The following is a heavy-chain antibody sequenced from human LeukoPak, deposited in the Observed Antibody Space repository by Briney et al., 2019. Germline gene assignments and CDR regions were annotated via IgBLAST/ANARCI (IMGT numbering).Heavy chain of an antibody. CDR2: ISAYNGNT. Sequence: ASVKVSCKASGYTFTSYDINWVRQAPGQGLEWMGWISAYNGNTNYAQKLQGRVTMTTDTSTSTAYMELRSLRSDDTAVYYCARVYYDILTGASFLDYWGQGTLVTVSS. D-gene: IGHD3-9*01. V-gene: IGHV1-18*01. CDR1: GYTFTSYD. J-gene: IGHJ4*02. CDR3: ARVYYDILTGASFLDY.